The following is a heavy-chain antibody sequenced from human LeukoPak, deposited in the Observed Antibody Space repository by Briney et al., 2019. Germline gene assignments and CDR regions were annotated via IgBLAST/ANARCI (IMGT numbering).Heavy chain of an antibody. V-gene: IGHV3-30*04. CDR1: GFTFSSYA. CDR3: AKNRGRYFDWLNGFDP. J-gene: IGHJ5*02. Sequence: GRSLRLSCAASGFTFSSYAMHWVRQAPGKGLEWVAVISYDGSNKYYADSVKGRFTISRDNSKNTLYLQMNSLRAEDTAVYYCAKNRGRYFDWLNGFDPWGQGTLVTVSS. D-gene: IGHD3-9*01. CDR2: ISYDGSNK.